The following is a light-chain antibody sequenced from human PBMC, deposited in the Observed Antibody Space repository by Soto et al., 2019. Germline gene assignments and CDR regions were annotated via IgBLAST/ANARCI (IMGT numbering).Light chain of an antibody. CDR3: QQYNSRYT. J-gene: IGKJ2*01. Sequence: DIQMTQSPSTLSASVGDRVTITCRASQSISSWLAWYQQKPGKAPKLLIYDASSLESGVPSRFSGSGSGTEFTLTISSLQPDDFATYYCQQYNSRYTFGQGTKREIK. CDR1: QSISSW. CDR2: DAS. V-gene: IGKV1-5*01.